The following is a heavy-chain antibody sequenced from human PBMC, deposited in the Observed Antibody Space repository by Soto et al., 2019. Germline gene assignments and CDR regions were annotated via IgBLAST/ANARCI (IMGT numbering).Heavy chain of an antibody. Sequence: EVQLLESGGGVLQPGGSLRLSCAASGFTFNSYAMTWVRQAPGKGLEWVAGISGNGRRTSYADSVKGRFSISRDNSKKTLFLDVDSLRAEDTAIYYCVKDLNYDFWSGYHYYALEGWGQGTTVTVTS. D-gene: IGHD3-3*01. V-gene: IGHV3-23*01. CDR1: GFTFNSYA. CDR2: ISGNGRRT. J-gene: IGHJ6*02. CDR3: VKDLNYDFWSGYHYYALEG.